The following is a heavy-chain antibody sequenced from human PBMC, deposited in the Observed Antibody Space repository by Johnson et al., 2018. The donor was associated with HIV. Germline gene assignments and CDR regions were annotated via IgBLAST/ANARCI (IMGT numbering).Heavy chain of an antibody. CDR2: IKSNTDGGTT. CDR3: TTDLGSWSAFDI. V-gene: IGHV3-15*01. Sequence: EVQLVESGGVVVQPGGSLRLSCAASGFTFSNAWMSWVRQAPGKGLEWVGRIKSNTDGGTTDYAAPVKGRFTISRDDSKNTLYLQMNSLKTEDTAVYYCTTDLGSWSAFDIWGQGTMVTVSS. CDR1: GFTFSNAW. D-gene: IGHD6-13*01. J-gene: IGHJ3*02.